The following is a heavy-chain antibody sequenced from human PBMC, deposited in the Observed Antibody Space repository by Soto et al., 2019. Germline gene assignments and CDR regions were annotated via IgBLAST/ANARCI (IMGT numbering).Heavy chain of an antibody. Sequence: EVQLVESGGGLVQPGGSLRLSCVVSGFPFTSSWMHWVRQVPGKGLEWVSRINVDGTTTTYADSVKGRFIISRDNAKNTAFLQMNSLGAEDTAMYFCVVNLMTTVPTGDYWGQGTLVTVSS. CDR1: GFPFTSSW. CDR3: VVNLMTTVPTGDY. D-gene: IGHD4-4*01. J-gene: IGHJ4*02. V-gene: IGHV3-74*01. CDR2: INVDGTTT.